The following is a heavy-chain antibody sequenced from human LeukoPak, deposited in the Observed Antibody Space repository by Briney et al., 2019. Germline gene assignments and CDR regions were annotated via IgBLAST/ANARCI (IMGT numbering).Heavy chain of an antibody. CDR1: GGSISSYY. CDR3: ARRIAAAGTRYWYFDL. V-gene: IGHV4-59*01. J-gene: IGHJ2*01. Sequence: PSETLSLTCTVSGGSISSYYWSWIRQPPGKGLEWIGYIYYSGSTNYNPSLKSRVTISVDTSKNQFSLKLSSVTAADTAVYYCARRIAAAGTRYWYFDLWGRGTLVTVSS. CDR2: IYYSGST. D-gene: IGHD6-13*01.